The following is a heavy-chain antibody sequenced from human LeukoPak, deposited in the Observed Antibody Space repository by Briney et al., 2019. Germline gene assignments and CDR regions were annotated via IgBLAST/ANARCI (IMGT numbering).Heavy chain of an antibody. CDR2: IIPIFGTA. V-gene: IGHV1-69*05. CDR3: ARGRSKWELLLGY. J-gene: IGHJ4*02. Sequence: GASVKVSCKASGGTFSSYAISWVRQAPGQGLEWMGGIIPIFGTANYAQKFQGRVTITRNASISTAYMELSSLRSGDTAVYYCARGRSKWELLLGYWGQGTLVTVSS. D-gene: IGHD1-26*01. CDR1: GGTFSSYA.